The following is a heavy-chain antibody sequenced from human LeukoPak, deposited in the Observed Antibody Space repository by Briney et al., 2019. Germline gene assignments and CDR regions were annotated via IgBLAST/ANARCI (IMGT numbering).Heavy chain of an antibody. CDR3: VRGAGPLFDP. CDR2: ITSSSTTT. V-gene: IGHV3-11*01. CDR1: GFTFSDHY. J-gene: IGHJ5*02. Sequence: PGGSLRLSCAASGFTFSDHYMRWIRQAPGKGLEWLSYITSSSTTTSYADSVKGRFTVSRDNAKNSLYLQMNGLRADDTAVYYCVRGAGPLFDPWGQGTLVTVSS.